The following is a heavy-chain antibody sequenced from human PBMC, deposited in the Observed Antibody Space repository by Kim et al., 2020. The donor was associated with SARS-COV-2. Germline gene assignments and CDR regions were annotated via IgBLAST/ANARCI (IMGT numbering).Heavy chain of an antibody. Sequence: TYYNPSLKSRVTRSLDTSKSQFSRKLSSVTAADTAVYYCASSEAGYFDLWGRGTLVTVSS. CDR2: T. D-gene: IGHD1-26*01. V-gene: IGHV4-39*01. J-gene: IGHJ2*01. CDR3: ASSEAGYFDL.